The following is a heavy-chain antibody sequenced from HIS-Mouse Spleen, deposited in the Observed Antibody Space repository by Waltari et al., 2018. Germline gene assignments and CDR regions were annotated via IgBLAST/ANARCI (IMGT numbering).Heavy chain of an antibody. CDR2: IRLDCGST. Sequence: VQLVESGGVVVQPGGSLRLSCAASGFTFDDYTMHWVRQAPGKGLEWVVLIRLDCGSTYYADSVKGRFTIARDNSKNSLYLKMNSLRTEDTALYYGASATIFGVAHAFDIWGQGTMVTVSS. CDR1: GFTFDDYT. CDR3: ASATIFGVAHAFDI. D-gene: IGHD3-3*01. J-gene: IGHJ3*02. V-gene: IGHV3-43*01.